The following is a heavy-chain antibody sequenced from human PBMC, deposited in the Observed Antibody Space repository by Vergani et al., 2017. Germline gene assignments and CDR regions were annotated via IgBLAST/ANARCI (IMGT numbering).Heavy chain of an antibody. V-gene: IGHV3-66*02. Sequence: ELHLVQSGGGLVQPGESLRLSCAPSGFTVSDNYMTWVRQAPGKGLEWVSIIYTDGTTAYADSVKGRFTISRYDSKNTLFLDMNNLRPEDTAVYYCSLGVMDFYDPSGHEARDCWGQGTLVTVSS. CDR2: IYTDGTT. D-gene: IGHD3-22*01. CDR1: GFTVSDNY. CDR3: SLGVMDFYDPSGHEARDC. J-gene: IGHJ4*02.